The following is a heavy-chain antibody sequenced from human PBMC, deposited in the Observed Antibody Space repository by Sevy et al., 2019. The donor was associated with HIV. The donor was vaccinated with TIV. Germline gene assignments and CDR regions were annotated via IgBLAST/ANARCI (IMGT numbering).Heavy chain of an antibody. Sequence: GGSLRLSCAASGFTFSSYEMNWVRQAPGKGLEWVSYISSSSSTIYYADSVKGRFTISRDNAKNSLYLQMNSLRAEDTAVYYCAKDTVTTYFYYGMDVWGQGTTVTVSS. CDR3: AKDTVTTYFYYGMDV. D-gene: IGHD4-4*01. CDR2: ISSSSSTI. V-gene: IGHV3-48*01. J-gene: IGHJ6*02. CDR1: GFTFSSYE.